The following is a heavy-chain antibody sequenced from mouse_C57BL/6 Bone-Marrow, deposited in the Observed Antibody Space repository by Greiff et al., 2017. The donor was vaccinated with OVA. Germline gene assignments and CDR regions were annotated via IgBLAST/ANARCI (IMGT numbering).Heavy chain of an antibody. D-gene: IGHD1-1*01. Sequence: VQLQQPGAELVKPGASVKMSCKASGYTFTSYWITWVKQRPGQGLEWIGDIYPGSGSTNYNEKFKSKATLTVDTSSSTAYMQLSSLTSEDSAVYYCARSLTTVVAFYAMDYWGQGTSVTVSS. CDR2: IYPGSGST. J-gene: IGHJ4*01. CDR1: GYTFTSYW. CDR3: ARSLTTVVAFYAMDY. V-gene: IGHV1-55*01.